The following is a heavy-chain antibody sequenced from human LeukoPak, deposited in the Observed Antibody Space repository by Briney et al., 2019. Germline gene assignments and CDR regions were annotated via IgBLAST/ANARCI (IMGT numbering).Heavy chain of an antibody. CDR1: GFTFRSYE. D-gene: IGHD3-9*01. J-gene: IGHJ4*02. V-gene: IGHV3-48*03. CDR3: ARELRYLDWLPTLDY. Sequence: GGSLRLSCAASGFTFRSYEMNWVRQAPGKGLEWVSYISTSGSTIYYADSVKGRFSISRDNAKNSLYLQMNSLRAEDTAVYYCARELRYLDWLPTLDYWGQGTLVTVSS. CDR2: ISTSGSTI.